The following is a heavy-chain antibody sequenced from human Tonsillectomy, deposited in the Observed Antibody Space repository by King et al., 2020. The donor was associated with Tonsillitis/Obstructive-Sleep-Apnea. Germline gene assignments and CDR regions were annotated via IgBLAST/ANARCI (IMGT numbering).Heavy chain of an antibody. Sequence: VQLQQSGPGLVKPSQPLSLTCAISGDSVSSNSAAWNWIRQSPSSGLEWLGRTYYRSKWYNDYAVSVKSRITINPDTSKNQFSLQLKSVTPEDTAVYYCARLSMDALDATDYWGQGTLVTVSA. CDR2: TYYRSKWYN. D-gene: IGHD1-1*01. V-gene: IGHV6-1*01. CDR1: GDSVSSNSAA. J-gene: IGHJ4*02. CDR3: ARLSMDALDATDY.